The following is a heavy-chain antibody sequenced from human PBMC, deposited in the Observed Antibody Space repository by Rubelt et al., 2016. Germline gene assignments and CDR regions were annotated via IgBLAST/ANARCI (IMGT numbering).Heavy chain of an antibody. J-gene: IGHJ6*02. D-gene: IGHD3-10*01. CDR2: IYYSGST. V-gene: IGHV4-61*05. CDR3: AILRESDGMDV. Sequence: QLQLQESGPGLVKPSETLSLTCTVSGGSISSSSYYWGWIRQPPGKGLEWIGYIYYSGSTNYNPSLKRRVTISVDTSKNQFSLKLSSVTAADTAMYYCAILRESDGMDVWGQGTTVTVSS. CDR1: GGSISSSSYY.